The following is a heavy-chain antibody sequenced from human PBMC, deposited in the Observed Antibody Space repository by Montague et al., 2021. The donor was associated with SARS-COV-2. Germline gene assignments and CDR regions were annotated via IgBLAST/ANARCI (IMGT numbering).Heavy chain of an antibody. V-gene: IGHV4-59*01. CDR1: GGSISGYY. CDR3: ARAQPTGCIDNCGNYFDY. J-gene: IGHJ4*02. Sequence: SETLSLTCTVSGGSISGYYWTWMRQPPGKRLEWLGDIYYTGSTKYNPSLKSRVTISIDTPKNQFSLKLRSVTAADTAVYFCARAQPTGCIDNCGNYFDYWGQGALVTVSS. D-gene: IGHD1-1*01. CDR2: IYYTGST.